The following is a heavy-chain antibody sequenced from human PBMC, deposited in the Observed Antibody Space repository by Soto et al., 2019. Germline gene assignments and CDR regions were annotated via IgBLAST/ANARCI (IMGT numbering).Heavy chain of an antibody. CDR1: GYSVSSISAA. CDR3: ARGSYYSGWV. Sequence: SQTLSLTCAISGYSVSSISAAWNLIRHSPSRGLEWLGRTYYRSKWFNDYAVSVKSRITINPDTSKNQFSLQLNSVTPEDTAVYYCARGSYYSGWVWGQGTLVTVSS. V-gene: IGHV6-1*01. D-gene: IGHD6-19*01. J-gene: IGHJ4*02. CDR2: TYYRSKWFN.